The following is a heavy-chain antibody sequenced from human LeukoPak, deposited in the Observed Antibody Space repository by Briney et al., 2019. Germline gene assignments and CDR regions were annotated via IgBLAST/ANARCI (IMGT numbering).Heavy chain of an antibody. CDR1: GGSFSGYF. Sequence: SETLSLTCAVYGGSFSGYFWEWLRQPPGKGLEWIGEINHSGTSNSNPSLKTRATISVDTSKNQFSLKLRSVTAADTAVYYCARALQENYVRGSFRPLRRYFDRWGRGTLVAVSS. CDR3: ARALQENYVRGSFRPLRRYFDR. CDR2: INHSGTS. V-gene: IGHV4-34*01. J-gene: IGHJ2*01. D-gene: IGHD3-16*02.